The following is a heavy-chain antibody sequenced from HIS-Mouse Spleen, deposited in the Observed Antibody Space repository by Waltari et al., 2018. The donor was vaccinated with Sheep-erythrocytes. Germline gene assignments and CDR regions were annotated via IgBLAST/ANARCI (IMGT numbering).Heavy chain of an antibody. D-gene: IGHD3-3*01. CDR3: SRDEGTYYDFWSGYPPSYYFDY. CDR1: GGSISSSSYY. CDR2: IYYRVST. V-gene: IGHV4-39*07. J-gene: IGHJ4*02. Sequence: QLQLQESGPGLVKPSETLSLTCTVSGGSISSSSYYWGWIRQPPGKGLEWMGGIYYRVSTDYHPALRSRVTISVEPANNQFSLKLSVVTAADTAVDYCSRDEGTYYDFWSGYPPSYYFDYWGQGTLVTVSS.